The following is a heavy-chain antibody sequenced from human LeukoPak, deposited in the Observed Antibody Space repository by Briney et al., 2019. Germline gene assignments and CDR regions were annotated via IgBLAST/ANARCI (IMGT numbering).Heavy chain of an antibody. V-gene: IGHV1-18*01. CDR2: ISAYNGNT. Sequence: ASVKVSCKASGYTFTSYGISWVRQAPGQGLEWMGWISAYNGNTNYAQKLQGRVTMTTDTSTSTAYMELRSLRSDDTAVYYCARDGTVMGYGDPSWFDPWGQGTLVTVSS. CDR1: GYTFTSYG. D-gene: IGHD4-17*01. CDR3: ARDGTVMGYGDPSWFDP. J-gene: IGHJ5*02.